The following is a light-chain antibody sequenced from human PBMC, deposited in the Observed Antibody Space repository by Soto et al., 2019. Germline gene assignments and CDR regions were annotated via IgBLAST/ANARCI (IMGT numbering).Light chain of an antibody. J-gene: IGKJ2*01. CDR1: QSVSSY. V-gene: IGKV3-11*01. CDR2: DAS. Sequence: EIVLTQSPATLSLSPGERATLSCRASQSVSSYLAWYQQKPGQAPSLLFYDASNRATGIPARFSVSGSGTDFTLTISSLEPEDFAVYFCQQRSNWPYTFGQGTKLEIK. CDR3: QQRSNWPYT.